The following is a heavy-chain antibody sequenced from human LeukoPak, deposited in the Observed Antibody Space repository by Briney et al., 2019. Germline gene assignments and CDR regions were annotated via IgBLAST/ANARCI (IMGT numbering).Heavy chain of an antibody. CDR3: ARDFPAMGTPHYMDV. CDR2: ISYDGSNK. J-gene: IGHJ6*03. D-gene: IGHD5-18*01. Sequence: PGRSLRLSCAASGFTSSSYAMHWVRQAPGKGLEWVAVISYDGSNKYYADSVKGRFTISRDNSKNTLYLQMNSLRAEDTAVYYCARDFPAMGTPHYMDVWGKGTTVTVSS. V-gene: IGHV3-30-3*01. CDR1: GFTSSSYA.